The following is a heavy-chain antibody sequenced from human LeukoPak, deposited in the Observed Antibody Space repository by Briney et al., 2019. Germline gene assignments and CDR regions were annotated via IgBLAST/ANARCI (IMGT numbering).Heavy chain of an antibody. V-gene: IGHV1-46*01. D-gene: IGHD3-22*01. Sequence: GASVKVPCKASGYTFASYYMHWVRQAPGQGLEWMGIINPNGGSTSYAQKFQGRVTMTRDTSTSTVYMELSSLRSEDTAVYYCARAVGANYYDSSGYFDYWGQGTLVTVSS. CDR1: GYTFASYY. CDR3: ARAVGANYYDSSGYFDY. J-gene: IGHJ4*02. CDR2: INPNGGST.